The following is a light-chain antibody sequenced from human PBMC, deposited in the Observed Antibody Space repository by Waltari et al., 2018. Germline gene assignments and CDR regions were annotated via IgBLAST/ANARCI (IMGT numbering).Light chain of an antibody. CDR1: QGISNW. CDR2: RAS. Sequence: DIQLTQSPSSLSASVGDRVTITCRASQGISNWLAWYQQKPGKAPKLLIYRASNLETGVPSRFSGSGSGTDFTLTISSLQPEDIATYYCQQHDNSPFTFGPGTKLDIK. CDR3: QQHDNSPFT. J-gene: IGKJ3*01. V-gene: IGKV1-33*01.